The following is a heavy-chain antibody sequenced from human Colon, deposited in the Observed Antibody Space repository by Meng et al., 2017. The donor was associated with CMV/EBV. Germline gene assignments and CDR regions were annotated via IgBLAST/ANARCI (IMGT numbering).Heavy chain of an antibody. J-gene: IGHJ4*02. V-gene: IGHV1-18*01. CDR2: ISGSTGYT. CDR1: GYTFTSYG. Sequence: QVKSLQSGAEVKEPGPSVLVSCRSSGYTFTSYGINWVRQAPGQGLEWMGWISGSTGYTNRAQKFQGRVTMTTDTSTSTAYLALTSLTSNDTAVYYCARGRPNWSGVLDYWGQGTLVTVSS. CDR3: ARGRPNWSGVLDY. D-gene: IGHD1-1*01.